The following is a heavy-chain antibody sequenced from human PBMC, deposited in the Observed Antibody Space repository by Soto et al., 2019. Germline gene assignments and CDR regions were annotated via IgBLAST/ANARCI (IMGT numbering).Heavy chain of an antibody. V-gene: IGHV3-23*01. CDR1: GCTFSSYA. D-gene: IGHD5-18*01. CDR3: AKDPDTAIGFDP. Sequence: EVQLLEAGGGLGQPGGSLRLSCAASGCTFSSYAMSWVRQDPGKGLEWVSAISGSGGSTYYADSVKGRFTISRDNFKNTLYLQMTSLRAEDTAVYYCAKDPDTAIGFDPWGQGTLVTVSS. CDR2: ISGSGGST. J-gene: IGHJ5*02.